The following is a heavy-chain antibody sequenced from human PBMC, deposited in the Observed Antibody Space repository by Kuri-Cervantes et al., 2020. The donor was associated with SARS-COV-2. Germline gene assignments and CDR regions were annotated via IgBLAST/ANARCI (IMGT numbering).Heavy chain of an antibody. D-gene: IGHD6-13*01. CDR3: ARGGYRAAADY. Sequence: SETLSLTCTVSGGSISSYYWSWIRQPPGKGLEWIGYIYYSGSTNYNPSLKSRVTISVDTSKNQFSLKLSSVTAADTAVYYCARGGYRAAADYWGQGTLVTVSS. CDR2: IYYSGST. J-gene: IGHJ4*02. V-gene: IGHV4-59*08. CDR1: GGSISSYY.